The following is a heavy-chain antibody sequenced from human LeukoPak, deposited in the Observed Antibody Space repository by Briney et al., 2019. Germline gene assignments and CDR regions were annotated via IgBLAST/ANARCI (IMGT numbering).Heavy chain of an antibody. V-gene: IGHV3-21*05. CDR3: ARDYYDSSGYFDY. CDR2: ISSSSSYT. CDR1: GFTFSSYA. J-gene: IGHJ4*02. D-gene: IGHD3-22*01. Sequence: PGGSLRLSCAASGFTFSSYAMSWVRQAPGKGLEWVSYISSSSSYTNYADSVKGRFTISRDNAKNSLYLQMNSLRAEDTAVYYCARDYYDSSGYFDYWGQGTLVTVSS.